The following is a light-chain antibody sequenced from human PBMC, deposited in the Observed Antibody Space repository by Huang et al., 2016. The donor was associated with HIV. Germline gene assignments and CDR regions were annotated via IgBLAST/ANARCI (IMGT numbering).Light chain of an antibody. V-gene: IGKV1-5*01. J-gene: IGKJ1*01. CDR3: QQYHSYPGT. Sequence: DIQMTQSPSTLSASVGDRVTITCRASQSIDSYLAWYQHKPGKAPKLLIYDASSLDSGVPSRFSGSGSGTEFTLTISSLQPDNFATYYCQQYHSYPGTFGQGTKVEIK. CDR1: QSIDSY. CDR2: DAS.